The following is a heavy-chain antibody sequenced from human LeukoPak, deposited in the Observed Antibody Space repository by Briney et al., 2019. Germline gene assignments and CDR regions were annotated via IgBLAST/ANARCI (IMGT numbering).Heavy chain of an antibody. CDR2: IYTSGST. D-gene: IGHD3-22*01. CDR3: AREMDGAYYYDSSGYRLAD. CDR1: GGSISSGSYY. V-gene: IGHV4-61*02. J-gene: IGHJ4*02. Sequence: SETLSLTCTVSGGSISSGSYYWSWIRQPAGKGLEWIGRIYTSGSTNYNPSLKSRVTISVDTSKNQFSLELSSVTAADTAVYYCAREMDGAYYYDSSGYRLADWGQGTLVTVSS.